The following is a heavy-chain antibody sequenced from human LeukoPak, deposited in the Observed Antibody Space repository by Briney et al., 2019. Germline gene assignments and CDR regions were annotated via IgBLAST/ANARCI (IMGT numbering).Heavy chain of an antibody. CDR2: LYTGDSDT. V-gene: IGHV5-51*01. CDR3: ARRGSGLYYFEY. CDR1: GYSFTSFW. Sequence: GESLKISSQGSGYSFTSFWIAWVRRLPGKGLEWMVILYTGDSDTRYSPSFQGQVTISADKSISTAYLQWSSLKASDSAMYYCARRGSGLYYFEYWGQGTLVTVSS. J-gene: IGHJ4*02. D-gene: IGHD3-10*01.